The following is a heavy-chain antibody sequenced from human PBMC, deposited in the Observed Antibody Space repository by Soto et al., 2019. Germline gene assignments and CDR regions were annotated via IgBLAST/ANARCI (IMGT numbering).Heavy chain of an antibody. Sequence: GGSLRLSCAASGFTFSSYGMHWVRQAPGKGLEWVAVISYDGSNKYYADSVKGRFTISRDNSKNTLYLQMNSLRAEDTAVYYCAKDSGSYPTLEYYFDCWGQGTLVTVSS. CDR1: GFTFSSYG. D-gene: IGHD1-26*01. J-gene: IGHJ4*02. CDR3: AKDSGSYPTLEYYFDC. CDR2: ISYDGSNK. V-gene: IGHV3-30*18.